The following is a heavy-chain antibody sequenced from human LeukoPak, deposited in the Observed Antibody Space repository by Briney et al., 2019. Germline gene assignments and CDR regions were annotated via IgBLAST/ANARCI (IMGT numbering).Heavy chain of an antibody. D-gene: IGHD6-13*01. J-gene: IGHJ4*02. CDR3: ARGPYSSSWYDF. V-gene: IGHV3-23*01. CDR1: GFAFGTYA. CDR2: ISANGQAT. Sequence: PGGSLRLSCAGSGFAFGTYAMSWVRQAPGMGLEWVSSISANGQATYYADSVKGRFTISRDNSKNTVDLQMNSVRVEDTALYYCARGPYSSSWYDFWGQGTLVTVSS.